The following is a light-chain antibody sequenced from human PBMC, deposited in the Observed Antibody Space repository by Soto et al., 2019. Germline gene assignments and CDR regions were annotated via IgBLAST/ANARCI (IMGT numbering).Light chain of an antibody. Sequence: EIVLTQSPGTLSLSPGERATLSCRASQSVRNNYLAWYQQRPGQAPRLLIYAASSRATGIPDRFSGSGSGTAFTLTISRLEPEDFAVYYCQQYGTSPRTFGQGTKVEIK. CDR1: QSVRNNY. V-gene: IGKV3-20*01. J-gene: IGKJ1*01. CDR2: AAS. CDR3: QQYGTSPRT.